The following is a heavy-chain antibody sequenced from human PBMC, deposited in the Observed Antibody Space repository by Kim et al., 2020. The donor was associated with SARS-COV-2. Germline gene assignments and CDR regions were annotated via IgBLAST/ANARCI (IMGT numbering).Heavy chain of an antibody. V-gene: IGHV3-30*18. D-gene: IGHD5-18*01. CDR3: AKEGYGRTFDY. CDR2: ISYDGSNK. Sequence: GGSLRLSCAASGFTFSSYGMHWVRQAPGKGLEWVAVISYDGSNKYYADSVKGRFTISRDNSKNTLYLQMNSLRAEDTAVYYCAKEGYGRTFDYWGQGTLVTVSS. CDR1: GFTFSSYG. J-gene: IGHJ4*02.